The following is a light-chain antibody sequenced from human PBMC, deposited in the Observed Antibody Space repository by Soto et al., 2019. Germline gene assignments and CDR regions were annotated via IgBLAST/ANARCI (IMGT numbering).Light chain of an antibody. Sequence: QSALTQPPSASGSPGQSVTISCTGTLSDLNGRDFVSWYRQDPGKAPRLIIYDVNTRPSGVPDRFSGSTSGNTASLAITGLQAGDEAVYYCQSFDDSLSALVFGPGTKLTVL. CDR1: LSDLNGRDF. J-gene: IGLJ1*01. CDR2: DVN. V-gene: IGLV2-8*01. CDR3: QSFDDSLSALV.